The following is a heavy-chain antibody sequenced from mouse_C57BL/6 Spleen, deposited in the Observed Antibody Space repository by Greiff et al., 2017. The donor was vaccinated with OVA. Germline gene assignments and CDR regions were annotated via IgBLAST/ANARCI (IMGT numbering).Heavy chain of an antibody. V-gene: IGHV1-69*01. CDR2: IDPSASYT. CDR3: ARDPYYYGSRERFAY. CDR1: GYTFTSYW. J-gene: IGHJ3*01. D-gene: IGHD1-1*01. Sequence: VQLQQPGAELVMPGASVKLSCKASGYTFTSYWMHWVKQRPGQGLEWIGEIDPSASYTNYNQKFKGKSTLTVDKSSSTAYMQLSSLTSEDSAVYYCARDPYYYGSRERFAYWGQGTLVTVSA.